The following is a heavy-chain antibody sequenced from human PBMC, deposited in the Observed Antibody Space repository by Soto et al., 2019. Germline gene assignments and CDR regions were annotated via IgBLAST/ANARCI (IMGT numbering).Heavy chain of an antibody. D-gene: IGHD4-17*01. V-gene: IGHV3-30*18. CDR1: GFTFSSYG. Sequence: QVQLVESGGGGVQPGRSLRLSCAASGFTFSSYGMHWVRQAPGKGLEWVAVISYDGSNKYYADSVKGRFTISRDNSKNTLYLQMNSLRAEDTAVYYWAKPAAWSVTTGYFDYWGQGTLVTVSS. CDR2: ISYDGSNK. J-gene: IGHJ4*02. CDR3: AKPAAWSVTTGYFDY.